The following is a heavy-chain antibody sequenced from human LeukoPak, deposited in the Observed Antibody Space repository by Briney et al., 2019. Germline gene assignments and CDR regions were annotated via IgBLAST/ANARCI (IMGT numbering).Heavy chain of an antibody. Sequence: ASVKVSCKASGGTFSSYAISWVRQAPGQGLEWRGGIIPILGIANYAQKFQGRVRITADKSTSTAYMDLSRLRSEDTGVYYCARGDAKGVYSSSSATFDYWGQGTLVTVSS. CDR2: IIPILGIA. D-gene: IGHD6-6*01. J-gene: IGHJ4*02. CDR3: ARGDAKGVYSSSSATFDY. V-gene: IGHV1-69*10. CDR1: GGTFSSYA.